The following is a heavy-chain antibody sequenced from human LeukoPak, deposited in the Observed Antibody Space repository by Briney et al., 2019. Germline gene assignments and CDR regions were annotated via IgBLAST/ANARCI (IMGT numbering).Heavy chain of an antibody. V-gene: IGHV3-7*01. Sequence: GGSLRLSCAASGFSFRNYWMGWVRQAPGKGLEWVANIKQDGSEKYYVDSVKGRFTISRDNAKNSLYLQMNSLRAEDTAVYYCARDPRYYYYYYMDVWGKGTTVTVSS. CDR2: IKQDGSEK. CDR1: GFSFRNYW. CDR3: ARDPRYYYYYYMDV. J-gene: IGHJ6*03.